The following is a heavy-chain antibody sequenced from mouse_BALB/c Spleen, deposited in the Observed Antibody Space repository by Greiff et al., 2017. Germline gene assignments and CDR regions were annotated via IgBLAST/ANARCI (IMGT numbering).Heavy chain of an antibody. J-gene: IGHJ3*01. CDR2: IWRGGST. CDR1: GFSLTSYG. Sequence: VKLQQSGPSLVQPSQSLSITCTVSGFSLTSYGVHWVRQSPRKGLEWLGVIWRGGSTDYNAAFMSRLSITKDNSKSQVFFKMNSLQADDTAIYYCAKNSHYGNYGGFAYWGQGTLVTVSA. V-gene: IGHV2-5-1*01. CDR3: AKNSHYGNYGGFAY. D-gene: IGHD2-1*01.